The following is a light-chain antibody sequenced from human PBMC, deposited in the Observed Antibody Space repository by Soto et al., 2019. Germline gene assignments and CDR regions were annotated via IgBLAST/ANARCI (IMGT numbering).Light chain of an antibody. Sequence: EIVLTQSPGTLSLSPGEGATLSCRASQSVSSSYIAWYQQRPGQTPSLLIYGTTNRAAGIPDRFSGSGSGTDFTLTISRLEPEDSAVYFCQQYGISPKTFGQGAKVDI. V-gene: IGKV3-20*01. CDR3: QQYGISPKT. CDR2: GTT. J-gene: IGKJ1*01. CDR1: QSVSSSY.